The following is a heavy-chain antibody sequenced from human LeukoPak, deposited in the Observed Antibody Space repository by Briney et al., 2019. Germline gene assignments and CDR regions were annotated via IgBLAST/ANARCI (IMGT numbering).Heavy chain of an antibody. CDR1: GFTFSSYW. D-gene: IGHD5-18*01. Sequence: GGSLRLSCAASGFTFSSYWMHWVRQAPGKWLVWVSRINSDGSSTIYAASVKGRFTISRDNAKNTLYLQMNSLRAEDTAVYYCARPLQYSYGYYFDYWGQGTLVTVSS. J-gene: IGHJ4*02. CDR3: ARPLQYSYGYYFDY. CDR2: INSDGSST. V-gene: IGHV3-74*01.